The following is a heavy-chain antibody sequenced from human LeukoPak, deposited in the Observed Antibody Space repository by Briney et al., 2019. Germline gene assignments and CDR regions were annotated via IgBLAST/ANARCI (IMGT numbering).Heavy chain of an antibody. Sequence: PSETLSLTCTVSGGSISSSSYYWGWIRQPPGKGLEWIGSIYYSGSTYYNPSLKSRVTISVDTSKNQFSLKLSSVTAADTAVYYCAKEEQQLYAFDIWGQGTMVTVSS. CDR3: AKEEQQLYAFDI. D-gene: IGHD6-13*01. V-gene: IGHV4-39*02. J-gene: IGHJ3*02. CDR1: GGSISSSSYY. CDR2: IYYSGST.